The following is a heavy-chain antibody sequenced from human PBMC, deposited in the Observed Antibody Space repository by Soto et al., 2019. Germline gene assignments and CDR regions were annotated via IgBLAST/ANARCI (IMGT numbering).Heavy chain of an antibody. CDR1: GFAFSNAW. Sequence: PGGSLRLSCAASGFAFSNAWMSWVRQAPGKGLEWVGRIKSKTDGGTTDYAAPVKGRFTISRDDSKNTLYLQMNSLKTEDTAVYYCTTGGSXYCSSTSCYYYYYGMDVWGQGTTVTVSS. D-gene: IGHD2-2*01. J-gene: IGHJ6*02. CDR3: TTGGSXYCSSTSCYYYYYGMDV. V-gene: IGHV3-15*01. CDR2: IKSKTDGGTT.